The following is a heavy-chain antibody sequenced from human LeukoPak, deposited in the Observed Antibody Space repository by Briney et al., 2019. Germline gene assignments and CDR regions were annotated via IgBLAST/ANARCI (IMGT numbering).Heavy chain of an antibody. D-gene: IGHD3-22*01. CDR2: MNPNSGNT. V-gene: IGHV1-8*01. CDR3: ARGLEYYYDSSGLETTTNWFDP. Sequence: ASVKVSCMASGYTFTSYDINWVRQATGQGLEWMGWMNPNSGNTGYAQKFQGRVTMTRNTSISTAYMELSSLRSEDTAVYYCARGLEYYYDSSGLETTTNWFDPWGQGTLVTVSS. J-gene: IGHJ5*02. CDR1: GYTFTSYD.